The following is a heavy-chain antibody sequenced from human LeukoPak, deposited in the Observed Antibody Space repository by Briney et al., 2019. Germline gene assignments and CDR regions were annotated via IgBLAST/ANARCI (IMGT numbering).Heavy chain of an antibody. CDR2: ISYDGSTK. V-gene: IGHV3-30*18. D-gene: IGHD5-18*01. Sequence: PGGSLRLSCAASGFTFSNYGMHWVRQAPGKGLEWVAVISYDGSTKYYADSVKGRFTISRDNSKNTLYLQMNSLRAEGTAVYYCAKEIYSYGNGEYYYGMDVWGQGTTVTVSS. CDR3: AKEIYSYGNGEYYYGMDV. J-gene: IGHJ6*02. CDR1: GFTFSNYG.